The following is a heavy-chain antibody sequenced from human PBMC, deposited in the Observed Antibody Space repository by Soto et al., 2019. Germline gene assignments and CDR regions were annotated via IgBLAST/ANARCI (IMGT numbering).Heavy chain of an antibody. CDR3: ARGNTSSSWYYYYYYGMDV. Sequence: QVQLVQSGAEVKKPGASVKVSCKASGGTFSSYAISWVRQAPGQGLEWMGGIIPIFGTANYAQKFQGRVRITADKSTSTAYMELSSLRSEDTAVYYCARGNTSSSWYYYYYYGMDVWGQGTTVTVSS. D-gene: IGHD2-2*01. CDR2: IIPIFGTA. V-gene: IGHV1-69*13. CDR1: GGTFSSYA. J-gene: IGHJ6*02.